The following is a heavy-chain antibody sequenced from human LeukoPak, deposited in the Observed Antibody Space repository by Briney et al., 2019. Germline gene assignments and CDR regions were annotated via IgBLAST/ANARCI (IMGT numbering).Heavy chain of an antibody. CDR1: GGSITSTNW. J-gene: IGHJ4*02. V-gene: IGHV4-4*02. CDR3: SRESGAFCPFGY. CDR2: ISLTGQT. Sequence: SGTLSLTCGVSGGSITSTNWWCGFRQSPGQGLGGFGEISLTGQTNYNPSLSGRVTMLLDESSNLLSLHLTSVTAADTATYYCSRESGAFCPFGYWGQGTLVIVPS. D-gene: IGHD1-26*01.